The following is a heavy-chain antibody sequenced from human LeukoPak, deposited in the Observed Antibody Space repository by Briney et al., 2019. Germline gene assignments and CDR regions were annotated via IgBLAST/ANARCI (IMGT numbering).Heavy chain of an antibody. J-gene: IGHJ5*02. V-gene: IGHV4-39*01. CDR1: GGSISSSNHY. CDR3: ARHTYYYGSGSYYNEGFDP. D-gene: IGHD3-10*01. CDR2: NYYSGST. Sequence: SETLSLTCTVSGGSISSSNHYWGWIRQPPGKGLEWIASNYYSGSTYYNPSLKSRVTISVDTSKNQFSLKLSSVTAADTAVYYCARHTYYYGSGSYYNEGFDPWGQGTLVTVSS.